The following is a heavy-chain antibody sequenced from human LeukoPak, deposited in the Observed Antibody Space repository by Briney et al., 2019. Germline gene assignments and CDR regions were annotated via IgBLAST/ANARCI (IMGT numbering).Heavy chain of an antibody. D-gene: IGHD3-10*02. CDR2: ISYDSTDK. Sequence: HSGGSLRLSCETSGFTFNNYPLHWVRQAPGKGLEWVAFISYDSTDKIYADSVRGRFTISRDNAKNSLYLQMNSLRAEDTAVYYCAELGITMIGGVWGKGTTVTISS. CDR3: AELGITMIGGV. J-gene: IGHJ6*04. V-gene: IGHV3-30*04. CDR1: GFTFNNYP.